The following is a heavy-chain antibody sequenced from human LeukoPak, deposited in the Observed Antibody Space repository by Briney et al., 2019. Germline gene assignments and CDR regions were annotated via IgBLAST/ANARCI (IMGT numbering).Heavy chain of an antibody. Sequence: SETLSLTCTVSGGSISSYYWSWIRQPPGKGLEWIGEINHSGSTNYNPSLKSRVTISVDTSKNQFSLKLSSVTAADTAVYYCARGPYSSGIDYWGQGTLVTVSS. CDR1: GGSISSYY. J-gene: IGHJ4*02. D-gene: IGHD6-19*01. V-gene: IGHV4-34*01. CDR3: ARGPYSSGIDY. CDR2: INHSGST.